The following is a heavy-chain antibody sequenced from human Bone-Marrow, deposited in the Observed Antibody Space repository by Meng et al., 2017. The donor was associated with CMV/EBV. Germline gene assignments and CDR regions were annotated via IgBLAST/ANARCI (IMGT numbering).Heavy chain of an antibody. CDR1: GGTFSSYA. CDR2: IIPILGIA. V-gene: IGHV1-69*10. D-gene: IGHD6-13*01. J-gene: IGHJ4*02. CDR3: ARGSSSWPNWDFDY. Sequence: SVKVSCKASGGTFSSYAISWVRQAPGQGLEWMGGIIPILGIANYAQKFQGRVTITADKSTSTAYMELSSLRSDDTAVYYCARGSSSWPNWDFDYWGQGTLVTVSS.